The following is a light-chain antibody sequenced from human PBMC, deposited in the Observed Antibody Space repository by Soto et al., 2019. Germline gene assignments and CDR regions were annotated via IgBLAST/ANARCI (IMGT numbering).Light chain of an antibody. CDR2: RAS. V-gene: IGKV3-15*01. Sequence: EVVITLPPATLSVSPGQRATLSCTAIHHIYSNVAWFQQPPGQAPRVLIYRASTRATGTPARFTGSASGTESALTITSLKSEDVALDDCQHYHNLWTFGQGTKVDIK. J-gene: IGKJ1*01. CDR1: HHIYSN. CDR3: QHYHNLWT.